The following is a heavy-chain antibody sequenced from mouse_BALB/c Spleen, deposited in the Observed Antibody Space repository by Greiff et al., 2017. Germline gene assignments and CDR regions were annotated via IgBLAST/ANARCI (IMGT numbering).Heavy chain of an antibody. CDR1: GFTFSSYA. D-gene: IGHD2-4*01. CDR2: ISSGGSYT. J-gene: IGHJ1*01. V-gene: IGHV5-9-4*01. Sequence: EVQVVESGGGLVKPGGSLKLSCAASGFTFSSYAMSWVRQSPEKRLEWVAEISSGGSYTYYPDTVTGRFTISRDNAKNTLYLEMSSLRSEDTAMYYCARGPYDYDEDFDVWGAGTTVTVSS. CDR3: ARGPYDYDEDFDV.